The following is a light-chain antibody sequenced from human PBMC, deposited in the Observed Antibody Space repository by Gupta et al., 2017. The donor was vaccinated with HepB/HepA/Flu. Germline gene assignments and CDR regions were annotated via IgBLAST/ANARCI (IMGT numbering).Light chain of an antibody. CDR2: QDR. Sequence: SSELPQPPSVSVSPGQTASITCSGDKLGDKYASWYQPKPGQSPVLFIYQDRNRPSGIPERFSGSNSANTVTMTISGTQAMDESYYYSREWKRSTWVFGGGTNLTVL. CDR3: REWKRSTWV. V-gene: IGLV3-1*01. CDR1: KLGDKY. J-gene: IGLJ2*01.